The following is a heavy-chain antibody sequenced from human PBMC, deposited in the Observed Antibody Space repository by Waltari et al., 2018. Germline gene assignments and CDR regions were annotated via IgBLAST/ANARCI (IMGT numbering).Heavy chain of an antibody. Sequence: QVQLQESGPGLVKPSETLSLTCAVSGYSISRGYYWGWIRQPPGKGLEWIGSIYHSGSTYYNPSLKSRVTISVDTSKNQFSLKLSSVTAADTAVYYCARHDYGMDVWGQGTTVTVSS. CDR1: GYSISRGYY. V-gene: IGHV4-38-2*01. CDR3: ARHDYGMDV. CDR2: IYHSGST. J-gene: IGHJ6*02.